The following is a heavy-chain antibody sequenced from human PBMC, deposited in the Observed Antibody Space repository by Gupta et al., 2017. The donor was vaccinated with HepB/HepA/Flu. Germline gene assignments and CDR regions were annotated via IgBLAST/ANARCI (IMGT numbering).Heavy chain of an antibody. Sequence: QLQLQESGPGLVKPSATLSLTCSVSGGFISNYNYYWGWIRQPPGKGLEWIGGLYYNEKTYYNPSLKNRVNIIEDTSKNQFFLKLGSVTAADTAVYYCLRGGPGGYWGRGTLVTVSS. CDR3: LRGGPGGY. J-gene: IGHJ4*02. CDR1: GGFISNYNYY. D-gene: IGHD2-15*01. V-gene: IGHV4-39*01. CDR2: LYYNEKT.